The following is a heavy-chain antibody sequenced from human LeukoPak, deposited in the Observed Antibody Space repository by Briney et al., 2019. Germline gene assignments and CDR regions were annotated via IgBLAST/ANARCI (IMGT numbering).Heavy chain of an antibody. CDR1: GYTFTSYG. V-gene: IGHV1-2*02. J-gene: IGHJ4*02. CDR3: ARVRDGYASFDY. D-gene: IGHD5-24*01. CDR2: INPNSGGT. Sequence: ASVKVSCKASGYTFTSYGISWVRQAPGQGLEWMGWINPNSGGTNYAQKFQGRVTMTRDTSISTAYMELSRLRSDDTAVYYCARVRDGYASFDYRGQGTLVTVSS.